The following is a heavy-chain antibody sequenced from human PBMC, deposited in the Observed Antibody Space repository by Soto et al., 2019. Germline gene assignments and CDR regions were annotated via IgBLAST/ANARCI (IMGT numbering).Heavy chain of an antibody. CDR1: GGSISGYY. Sequence: SETLSLTCTVSGGSISGYYWSWIRQPPGKGLEWIGYIYYSGSINYNPSLKSRITISVDTSKNQLSLKLTSVSAADTAVYYCARQPPDTAAFDIWGQGTMVTVSS. CDR3: ARQPPDTAAFDI. D-gene: IGHD5-18*01. J-gene: IGHJ3*02. CDR2: IYYSGSI. V-gene: IGHV4-59*08.